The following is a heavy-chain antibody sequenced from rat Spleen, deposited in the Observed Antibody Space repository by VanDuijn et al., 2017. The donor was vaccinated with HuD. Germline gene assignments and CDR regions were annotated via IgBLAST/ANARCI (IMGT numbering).Heavy chain of an antibody. CDR3: ATSYYGYKRFSY. J-gene: IGHJ3*01. CDR2: ISGSSGT. CDR1: GFTFSDYG. D-gene: IGHD1-9*01. Sequence: EVQLVESGGGLVQPGRSLKLSCVASGFTFSDYGMNWIRQAPGKGLEWVAYISGSSGTIYYADAVKGRFTISRDNAKNTLYLQLSSLRSEDTALYYCATSYYGYKRFSYWGQGTLVTVSS. V-gene: IGHV5-34*01.